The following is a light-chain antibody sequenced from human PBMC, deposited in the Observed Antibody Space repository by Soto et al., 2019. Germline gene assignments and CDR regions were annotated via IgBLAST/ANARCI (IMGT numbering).Light chain of an antibody. Sequence: QSALTQPRSVSGSPGQTVTISCTGSSSDVGSSNYMSWYQQHPGEAPKLVIYDVAQRPSGVPDRLSGSRSGKTASLTISGLQPDDEADYYCCLYAGSDTLIFGSGTKVTVL. CDR3: CLYAGSDTLI. V-gene: IGLV2-11*01. CDR2: DVA. J-gene: IGLJ1*01. CDR1: SSDVGSSNY.